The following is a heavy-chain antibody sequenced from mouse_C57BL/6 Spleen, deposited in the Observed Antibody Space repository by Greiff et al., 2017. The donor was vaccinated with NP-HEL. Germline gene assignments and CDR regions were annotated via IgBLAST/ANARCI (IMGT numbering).Heavy chain of an antibody. J-gene: IGHJ4*01. CDR1: GYSFTSYY. CDR3: AREGDSSGYAMDY. D-gene: IGHD3-2*02. Sequence: VQLKQSGPELVKPGASVKISCKASGYSFTSYYIHWVKQRPGQGLEWIGWIYPGRGNTKYNEKFKGKATLTADTSSSTAYMQLSSLTSEDSAVYYCAREGDSSGYAMDYWGQGTSVTVSS. V-gene: IGHV1-66*01. CDR2: IYPGRGNT.